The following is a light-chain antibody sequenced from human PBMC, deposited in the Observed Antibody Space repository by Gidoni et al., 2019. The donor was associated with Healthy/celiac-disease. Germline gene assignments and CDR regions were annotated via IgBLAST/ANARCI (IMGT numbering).Light chain of an antibody. Sequence: EIVLTQSPATLSLSPGERATLSCRASQSVSSYLAWYQQTPGQAPRLLIYAASNRATGIPARFSGSWSGTDFTLTISSLEPEDSAVYYCQQRSNWLTFGQGTKVEIK. J-gene: IGKJ1*01. V-gene: IGKV3-11*01. CDR2: AAS. CDR1: QSVSSY. CDR3: QQRSNWLT.